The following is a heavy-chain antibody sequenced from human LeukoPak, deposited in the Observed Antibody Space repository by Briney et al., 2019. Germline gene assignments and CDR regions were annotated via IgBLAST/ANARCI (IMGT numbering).Heavy chain of an antibody. CDR2: IIPIFGTA. J-gene: IGHJ5*02. V-gene: IGHV1-69*05. Sequence: SVKVSCTASGGTFSSYAISWVRQAPGQGLEWMGRIIPIFGTANYAQKFQGRVTITTDESTSTAYMELSSLRSEDTAVYYCARGGYDFWSGPNWFDPWGQGTLVTVSS. CDR1: GGTFSSYA. CDR3: ARGGYDFWSGPNWFDP. D-gene: IGHD3-3*01.